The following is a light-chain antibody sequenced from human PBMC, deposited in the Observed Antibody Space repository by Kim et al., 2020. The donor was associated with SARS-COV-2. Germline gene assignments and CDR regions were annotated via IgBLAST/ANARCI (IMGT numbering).Light chain of an antibody. CDR1: KLGDKY. J-gene: IGLJ6*01. Sequence: SYELTQPPSVSVSPGQTARITCSGDKLGDKYACWYQQKPGQFPVLVIYQDTERPSGIPERFSGSNSGNTGTLTISGTQAMDEADYYCQAWDSSSYVFG. V-gene: IGLV3-1*01. CDR2: QDT. CDR3: QAWDSSSYV.